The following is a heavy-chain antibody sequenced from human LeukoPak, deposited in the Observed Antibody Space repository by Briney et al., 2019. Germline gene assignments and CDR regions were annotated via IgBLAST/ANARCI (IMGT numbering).Heavy chain of an antibody. D-gene: IGHD5-24*01. J-gene: IGHJ4*02. CDR3: ARDAKQLPY. V-gene: IGHV3-23*01. Sequence: GGSLRLSCAASGFTFSSYAMSWVRQALENGLEWVSSISSSGGSTYYADSVKGRFTISRDTSKNTLYLQMNSLRPEDTAVYYCARDAKQLPYWGQGTLVTVSS. CDR2: ISSSGGST. CDR1: GFTFSSYA.